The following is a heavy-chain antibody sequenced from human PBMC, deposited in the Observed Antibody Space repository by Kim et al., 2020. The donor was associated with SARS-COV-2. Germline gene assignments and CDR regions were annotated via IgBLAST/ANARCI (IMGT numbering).Heavy chain of an antibody. D-gene: IGHD3-3*01. V-gene: IGHV3-23*01. Sequence: SVKGRFTIARDNAKNTLYLQRNSLRAEDTAVYYCAGASWSVTSYYYGMDVWGQGTTVTVSS. J-gene: IGHJ6*02. CDR3: AGASWSVTSYYYGMDV.